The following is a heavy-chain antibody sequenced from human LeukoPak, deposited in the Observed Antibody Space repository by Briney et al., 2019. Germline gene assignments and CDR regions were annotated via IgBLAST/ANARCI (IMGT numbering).Heavy chain of an antibody. D-gene: IGHD1-1*01. CDR2: INPNSGGA. CDR3: ARQSGWDPNEYYFDY. V-gene: IGHV1-2*02. CDR1: GYTFTGYY. J-gene: IGHJ4*02. Sequence: ASVKVSCKASGYTFTGYYMHWVRQAPGQGLEWMGWINPNSGGANYAQKFQGRVTMTRDTSISTAYLQWSSLKASDTAMYYCARQSGWDPNEYYFDYWGQGTLVTVSS.